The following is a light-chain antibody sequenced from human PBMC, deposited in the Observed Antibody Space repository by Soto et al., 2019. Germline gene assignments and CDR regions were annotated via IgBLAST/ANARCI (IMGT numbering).Light chain of an antibody. CDR2: DTS. CDR1: QSVSSN. CDR3: QQYGTSPQT. Sequence: TLSVSPGERATLSCRASQSVSSNLAWYQQKPGQAPGLLIYDTSTRASGVPDRFSGSGSGTEFTLTISRLEPEDFAVYYCQQYGTSPQTFGQGTKVDI. J-gene: IGKJ1*01. V-gene: IGKV3-20*01.